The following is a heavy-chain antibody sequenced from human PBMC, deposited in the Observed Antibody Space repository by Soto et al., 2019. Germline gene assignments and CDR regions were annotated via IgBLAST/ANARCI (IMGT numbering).Heavy chain of an antibody. CDR1: GFTVSTDG. CDR2: ISRDGGTK. Sequence: QVQLVESGGGVVQPGRSLRLSCAVSGFTVSTDGMHWFRQAPGKGLEGVAVISRDGGTKYYADSVKGRFTISRDNSRNTLFLEMNSLRGDDMAVYYCTGEVASGYWGQGTLVTVSS. J-gene: IGHJ4*02. CDR3: TGEVASGY. D-gene: IGHD2-8*02. V-gene: IGHV3-30*03.